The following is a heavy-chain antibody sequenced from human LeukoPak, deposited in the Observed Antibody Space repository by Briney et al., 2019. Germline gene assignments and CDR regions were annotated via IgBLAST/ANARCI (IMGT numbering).Heavy chain of an antibody. Sequence: GGSLRLSCAASGFTFSTYSMTWVRQAPGQGLEWVSSISGFGGSTYSADSVKGRFTISRDNAKSSLFLQMNSLRDEDTAVYYCARDGGASSGCALWGQGNLVTVSS. V-gene: IGHV3-23*01. D-gene: IGHD6-19*01. CDR1: GFTFSTYS. CDR2: ISGFGGST. J-gene: IGHJ4*02. CDR3: ARDGGASSGCAL.